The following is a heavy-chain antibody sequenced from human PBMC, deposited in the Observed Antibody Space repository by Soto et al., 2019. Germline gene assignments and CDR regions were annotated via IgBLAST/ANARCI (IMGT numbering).Heavy chain of an antibody. V-gene: IGHV4-34*01. CDR1: GGSFSGYY. CDR3: ARVGGYCSSTRCYKAWFDP. D-gene: IGHD2-2*02. Sequence: SETLSLTCAVYGGSFSGYYWSWIRQPPGKGLEWIGEINHSGSTNYNPSLKSRVTISVDTSKNQFSLKLSSVTAADTAVYYCARVGGYCSSTRCYKAWFDPWGPGPMVTVSS. J-gene: IGHJ5*02. CDR2: INHSGST.